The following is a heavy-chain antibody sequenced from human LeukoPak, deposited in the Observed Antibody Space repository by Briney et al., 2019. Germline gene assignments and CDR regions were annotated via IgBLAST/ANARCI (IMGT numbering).Heavy chain of an antibody. CDR1: GFTVSSNY. CDR3: ARDKVAHFDY. V-gene: IGHV3-21*01. D-gene: IGHD2-15*01. CDR2: ISSSSSYI. J-gene: IGHJ4*02. Sequence: GGSLRLSCAASGFTVSSNYMSWVRQAPGKGLEWVSSISSSSSYIYYADSVKGRFTISRDNAKNSLYLQMNSLRAEDTAVYYCARDKVAHFDYWGQGTLVTVSS.